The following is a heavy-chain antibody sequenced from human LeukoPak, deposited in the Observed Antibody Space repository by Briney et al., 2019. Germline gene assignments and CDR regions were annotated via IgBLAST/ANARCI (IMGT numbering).Heavy chain of an antibody. CDR2: ISGSGGST. CDR1: GFTFSSYA. V-gene: IGHV3-23*01. CDR3: AKVGNYDILTGYYTYYYYYMDV. D-gene: IGHD3-9*01. Sequence: GGSLRLSCAASGFTFSSYAMSWVRQAPGKGLEWVSAISGSGGSTYYADSVKGRFTISRDNSKNTLYLQMNSLRAEDTAVYYCAKVGNYDILTGYYTYYYYYMDVWGKGTTVTVSS. J-gene: IGHJ6*03.